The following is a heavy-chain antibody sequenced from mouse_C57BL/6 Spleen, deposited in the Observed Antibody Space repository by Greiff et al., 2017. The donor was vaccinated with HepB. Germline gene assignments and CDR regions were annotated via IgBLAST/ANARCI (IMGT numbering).Heavy chain of an antibody. J-gene: IGHJ2*01. V-gene: IGHV1-47*01. CDR3: ARRKGDYFDY. Sequence: QVQLKQSGAELVKPGASVKMSCKASGYTFTTYPIEWMKQNHGKSLEWIGNFHPYNDDTKYNQKFKDKATLTADKSSSTAYMQLSSLTYEDSAVYYCARRKGDYFDYWGQGTTLTVSS. D-gene: IGHD1-3*01. CDR2: FHPYNDDT. CDR1: GYTFTTYP.